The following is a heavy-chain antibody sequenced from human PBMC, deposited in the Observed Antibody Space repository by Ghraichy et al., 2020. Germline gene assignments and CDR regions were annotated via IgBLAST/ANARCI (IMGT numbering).Heavy chain of an antibody. J-gene: IGHJ3*02. CDR1: GGTFSSYA. V-gene: IGHV1-69*13. CDR2: IIPIFGTA. D-gene: IGHD3-22*01. CDR3: ARERIPTYYYDSSGPNDAFDI. Sequence: SVKVSCKASGGTFSSYAISWVRQAPGQGLEWMGGIIPIFGTANYAQKFQGRVTITADESTSTAYMELSSLRSEDTAVYYCARERIPTYYYDSSGPNDAFDIWGQGTMVTVSS.